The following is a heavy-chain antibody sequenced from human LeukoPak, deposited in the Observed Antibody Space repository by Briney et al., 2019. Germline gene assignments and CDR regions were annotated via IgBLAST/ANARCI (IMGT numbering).Heavy chain of an antibody. CDR1: GFTFSSYA. V-gene: IGHV3-23*01. CDR2: ISGSGGST. D-gene: IGHD4-23*01. CDR3: AKDIDYGGIDAFDI. Sequence: GGSLRLSCAASGFTFSSYAMSWVRPAPATGLEWVSAISGSGGSTYYADSVKGRFTISRDNSKNTLYLQMNSLRAEDTAVYYCAKDIDYGGIDAFDIWGQGTMVTVSS. J-gene: IGHJ3*02.